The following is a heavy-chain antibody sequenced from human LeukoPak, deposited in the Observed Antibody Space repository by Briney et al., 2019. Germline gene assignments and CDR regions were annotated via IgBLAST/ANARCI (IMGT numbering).Heavy chain of an antibody. J-gene: IGHJ2*01. CDR2: ISSSSRTK. Sequence: GGSLRLSCAASGFTFSRYSMNWLRQAPGKGLEGVSYISSSSRTKYYADSVKGRFTISRDNAKNSLYLQVSSLRAEDTAVYYCARRGGYGDSYWYFDLWGRGTLVTVSS. CDR1: GFTFSRYS. D-gene: IGHD4-17*01. CDR3: ARRGGYGDSYWYFDL. V-gene: IGHV3-48*01.